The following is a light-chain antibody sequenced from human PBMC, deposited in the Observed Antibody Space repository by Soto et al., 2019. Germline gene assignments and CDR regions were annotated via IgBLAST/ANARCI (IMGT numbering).Light chain of an antibody. CDR1: QAIDNY. CDR2: AAS. V-gene: IGKV1-16*01. Sequence: DIQMTQSPSSLSASVGDRVTITCRASQAIDNYVAWFQQRPGKAPKSLIFAASILRSGVPSRFSGSGSGPDFTLTIRSLQPEDVATYYCQQYYNYGWTFGQWTEVSI. CDR3: QQYYNYGWT. J-gene: IGKJ1*01.